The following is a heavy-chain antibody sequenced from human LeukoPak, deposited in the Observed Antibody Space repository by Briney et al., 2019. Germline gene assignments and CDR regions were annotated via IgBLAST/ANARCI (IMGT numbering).Heavy chain of an antibody. Sequence: SETLSLTCTVSGGSISSYYWSWIRQPPGKGLEWIGYIYYSGSTNYNPSLKSRVTISVDTSKNQFSLKLSSVTAADTAVYYCARGVYSSSPYYYYYMDVWGKGTTVTVSS. J-gene: IGHJ6*03. CDR3: ARGVYSSSPYYYYYMDV. V-gene: IGHV4-59*01. CDR1: GGSISSYY. CDR2: IYYSGST. D-gene: IGHD6-6*01.